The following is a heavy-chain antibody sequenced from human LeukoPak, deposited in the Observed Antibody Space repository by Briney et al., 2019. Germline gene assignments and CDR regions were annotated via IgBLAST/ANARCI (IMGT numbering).Heavy chain of an antibody. CDR3: ARLPDISGWPFDY. J-gene: IGHJ4*02. D-gene: IGHD6-19*01. V-gene: IGHV4-59*01. CDR2: IRYSGRT. Sequence: SETLSLTCTASDDSINRDFWTWIRQPPGKGLEWIGYIRYSGRTEYNPSLKSRVAISIDRSKNQFSLKLMSVTAADTAIYYCARLPDISGWPFDYWGQGMPVTVSS. CDR1: DDSINRDF.